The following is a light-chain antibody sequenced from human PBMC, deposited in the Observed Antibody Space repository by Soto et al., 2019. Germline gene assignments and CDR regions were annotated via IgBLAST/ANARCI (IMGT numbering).Light chain of an antibody. V-gene: IGKV3-20*01. CDR2: GAS. J-gene: IGKJ2*01. CDR1: QSVSTRY. CDR3: HQFRISPLAFT. Sequence: ESILTQSPGTLSLSPGERATLSCRASQSVSTRYLAWYQQKPGQAPRLLIYGASIRAACIPDRFSGSGSGTDFTLTISRLEPEDFAVYSCHQFRISPLAFTFIQGTKLEI.